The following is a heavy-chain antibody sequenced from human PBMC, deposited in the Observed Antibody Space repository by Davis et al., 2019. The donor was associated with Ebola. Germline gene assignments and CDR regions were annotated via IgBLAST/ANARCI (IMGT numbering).Heavy chain of an antibody. CDR3: ARIPRGYRYYYYYGMDV. D-gene: IGHD5-12*01. CDR1: GGSISSSSYY. J-gene: IGHJ6*02. CDR2: IYYSGST. Sequence: MPSETLSLTCTVSGGSISSSSYYWGWIRQPPGKGLEWIGSIYYSGSTYYNPSLKSRVTISVDTSKNQFSLKLSSVTAADTAVYYCARIPRGYRYYYYYGMDVWGQGTTVTVSS. V-gene: IGHV4-39*01.